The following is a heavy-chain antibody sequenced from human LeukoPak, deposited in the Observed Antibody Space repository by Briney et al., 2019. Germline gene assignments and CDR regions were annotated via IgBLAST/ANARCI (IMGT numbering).Heavy chain of an antibody. J-gene: IGHJ4*02. Sequence: ASVKVSCKASGYTFTSYDINWVRQATGQGLEWMGWMNPNSGNTGYAQKFQGRVTITRNTSISTAYMELSSLRSEDTAVYYCARVVTDTAMVLNYWGQGTLVTVSS. CDR3: ARVVTDTAMVLNY. V-gene: IGHV1-8*03. D-gene: IGHD5-18*01. CDR1: GYTFTSYD. CDR2: MNPNSGNT.